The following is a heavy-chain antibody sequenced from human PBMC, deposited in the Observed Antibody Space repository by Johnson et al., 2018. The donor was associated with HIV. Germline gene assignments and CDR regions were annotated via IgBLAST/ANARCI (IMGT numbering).Heavy chain of an antibody. CDR3: ARVRAGRENAFDV. J-gene: IGHJ3*01. D-gene: IGHD1-26*01. CDR2: ISYDGSNK. Sequence: VQLVESGGGVVQPGTSLRLSCAASGFTFRNYAMHCVRQAPGKGLEWVAVISYDGSNKYYADSVKGRFTISRDNSKNTLSLQMNSPRVDDTAIYYCARVRAGRENAFDVWGQGTMVTVSS. V-gene: IGHV3-30*04. CDR1: GFTFRNYA.